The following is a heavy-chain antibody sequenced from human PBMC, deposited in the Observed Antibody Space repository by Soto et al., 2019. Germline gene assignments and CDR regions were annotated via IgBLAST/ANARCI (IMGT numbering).Heavy chain of an antibody. CDR3: ARDWESTVSTWSFGAF. CDR1: GGTFSPYT. J-gene: IGHJ4*02. D-gene: IGHD3-10*01. V-gene: IGHV1-69*08. Sequence: QVQLVQSGAEVKKPGSSVKDSCKASGGTFSPYTINWVRQAPGQGLEWMGRIIPFLGVTNYAQKFQARVTITADKSTTTAYMQLSGLRFEDTAVYYCARDWESTVSTWSFGAFWGRGTLVTVSS. CDR2: IIPFLGVT.